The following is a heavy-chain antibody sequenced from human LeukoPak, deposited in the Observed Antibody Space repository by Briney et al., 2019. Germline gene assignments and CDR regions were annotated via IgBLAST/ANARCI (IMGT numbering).Heavy chain of an antibody. CDR3: ARHLRQQLVQEYYYYGMDV. CDR2: IDPSDSYT. CDR1: GYSFTSYW. Sequence: GESLRISCKGSGYSFTSYWISWVRQMPGKGQEWMGRIDPSDSYTNYSPSFQGHVTISADKSISTAYLQWSSLKASDTAMYYCARHLRQQLVQEYYYYGMDVWGQGTTVTVSS. D-gene: IGHD6-13*01. V-gene: IGHV5-10-1*01. J-gene: IGHJ6*02.